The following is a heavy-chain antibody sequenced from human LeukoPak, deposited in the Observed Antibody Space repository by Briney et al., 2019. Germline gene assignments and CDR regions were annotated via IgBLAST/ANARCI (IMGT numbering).Heavy chain of an antibody. Sequence: PSETLSLTCTVSGGSVNGYYWNWIRQPPGKGLEWIGYIYYSGNTNYSPSLKGRVTISVDTSKNQFSLKLSSVTAADTAVYYCSGSPSSPAAGTSNSWGQGTLVTVSS. CDR1: GGSVNGYY. V-gene: IGHV4-59*02. CDR2: IYYSGNT. J-gene: IGHJ4*02. CDR3: SGSPSSPAAGTSNS. D-gene: IGHD1-14*01.